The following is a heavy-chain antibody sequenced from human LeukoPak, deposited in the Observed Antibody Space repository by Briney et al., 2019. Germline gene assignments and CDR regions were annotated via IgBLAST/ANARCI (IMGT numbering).Heavy chain of an antibody. D-gene: IGHD2-2*01. Sequence: SVKVSCKASGGTFSSYAISWVRQAPGQGLEWMGSIIPIFGTANYAQKFQGRVTITTDESTSTAYMELSSLRSEDTAVYYCARDPRYCSSTSCYGDPDNWFDPWGQGTLVTVSS. V-gene: IGHV1-69*05. J-gene: IGHJ5*02. CDR2: IIPIFGTA. CDR3: ARDPRYCSSTSCYGDPDNWFDP. CDR1: GGTFSSYA.